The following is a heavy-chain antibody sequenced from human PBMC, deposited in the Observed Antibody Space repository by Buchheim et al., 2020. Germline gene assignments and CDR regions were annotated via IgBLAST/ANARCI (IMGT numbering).Heavy chain of an antibody. CDR3: AKYGSS. Sequence: EVQLVESGGDLIQPGGSLRLSCAASGFTFSSSWMHWVRQVPGKGLVWVSSIKSDRSRTKYADSVKGRFTISRDNAKNTLYLQMSGLRVEDTAVYFCAKYGSSWGKGTL. V-gene: IGHV3-74*01. J-gene: IGHJ5*02. D-gene: IGHD6-6*01. CDR1: GFTFSSSW. CDR2: IKSDRSRT.